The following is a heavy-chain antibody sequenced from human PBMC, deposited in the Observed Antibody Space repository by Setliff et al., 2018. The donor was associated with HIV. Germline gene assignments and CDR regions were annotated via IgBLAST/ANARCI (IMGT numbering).Heavy chain of an antibody. Sequence: ASVKVSCKASGYTFTNFGITWVRQAPGQGLEWMGLISPYNGNTNYAPELHGRVAMTTDTSTSTVSLELRSLRSDDTAVYYCARDRIPSKWLLESDYWGQGTLVTVSS. D-gene: IGHD3-22*01. CDR1: GYTFTNFG. CDR2: ISPYNGNT. V-gene: IGHV1-18*01. J-gene: IGHJ4*02. CDR3: ARDRIPSKWLLESDY.